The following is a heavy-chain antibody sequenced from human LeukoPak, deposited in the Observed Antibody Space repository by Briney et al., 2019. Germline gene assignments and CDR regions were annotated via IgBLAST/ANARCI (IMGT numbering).Heavy chain of an antibody. CDR2: IYYSGST. Sequence: PSETLSLTCTVSGGSISSSSYYWGWIRQPPGKGLEWIGSIYYSGSTYYNPSLKSRVTISVDTSKNQFSLKLSSVTAADTAVYYCARYWGLDSSGYYNYWGQGTLVTVSS. V-gene: IGHV4-39*01. D-gene: IGHD3-22*01. CDR1: GGSISSSSYY. J-gene: IGHJ4*02. CDR3: ARYWGLDSSGYYNY.